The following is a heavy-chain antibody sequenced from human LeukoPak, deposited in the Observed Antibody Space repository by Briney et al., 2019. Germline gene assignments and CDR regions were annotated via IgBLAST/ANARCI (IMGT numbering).Heavy chain of an antibody. CDR1: GFIFSDLS. V-gene: IGHV3-7*01. D-gene: IGHD2-2*01. CDR3: GRPRGCGTSRCNNFDY. Sequence: PGGSLRLSCAGSGFIFSDLSMSWVRQAPGKGLEWVAKMGENGREIFYVDSVKGRFTISRDNAKNSLYLQMNRLRAEDTAVYYCGRPRGCGTSRCNNFDYWGQGTMVTVSS. J-gene: IGHJ4*02. CDR2: MGENGREI.